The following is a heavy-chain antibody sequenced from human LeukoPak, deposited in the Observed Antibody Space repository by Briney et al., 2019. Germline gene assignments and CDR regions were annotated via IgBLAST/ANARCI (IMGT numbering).Heavy chain of an antibody. J-gene: IGHJ6*03. CDR1: GYSFTNYW. CDR2: IYPGDSDT. D-gene: IGHD2-2*01. Sequence: GESLKISCKGSGYSFTNYWIGWVRQMPGKGLEWMGIIYPGDSDTRYSPSFQGQVTISADESISTAYLQWSSLKASDTAMYYRARARYCSSTSCPSPYYYYYMDVWGKGTTVTASS. V-gene: IGHV5-51*01. CDR3: ARARYCSSTSCPSPYYYYYMDV.